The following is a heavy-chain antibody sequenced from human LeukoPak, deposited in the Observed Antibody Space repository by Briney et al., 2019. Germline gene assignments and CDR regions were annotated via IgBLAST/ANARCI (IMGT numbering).Heavy chain of an antibody. CDR1: GFTFSSYA. Sequence: GGSLRLSCAAPGFTFSSYAMSWVRQAPGKGLEWVSAISGSGGSTYYADSVKGRFTISRDNSKNTLYLQMNSLRAEDTAVYYCAKGLQWLPSYYYYGMDVWGQGTTVTVSS. J-gene: IGHJ6*02. CDR3: AKGLQWLPSYYYYGMDV. V-gene: IGHV3-23*01. D-gene: IGHD5-12*01. CDR2: ISGSGGST.